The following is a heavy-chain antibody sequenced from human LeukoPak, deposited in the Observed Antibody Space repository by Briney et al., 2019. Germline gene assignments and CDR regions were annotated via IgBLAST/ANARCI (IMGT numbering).Heavy chain of an antibody. CDR1: GYTFTSYG. D-gene: IGHD6-13*01. V-gene: IGHV1-18*01. CDR2: ISAYNGNT. CDR3: ARDRTLGGIAAAGVYFDY. Sequence: ASVKVSCKASGYTFTSYGISWVRQAPGQGLEWMGWISAYNGNTNYAQKLQGRVTKTTDTSTSTAYMELRSLRSDDTAVYYCARDRTLGGIAAAGVYFDYWGQGTLVTVSS. J-gene: IGHJ4*02.